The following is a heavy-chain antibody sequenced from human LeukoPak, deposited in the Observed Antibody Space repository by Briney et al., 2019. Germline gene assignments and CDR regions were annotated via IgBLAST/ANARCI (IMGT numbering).Heavy chain of an antibody. D-gene: IGHD3-16*01. CDR2: ISYDGSNK. Sequence: PGRSLRLSCAASGFTFSSYAMHWVRQAPGKGLEWVAVISYDGSNKYYADSVKGRFTISRDNSKNTLYLQMNSLRAEDTAVYYRARDPRWGGAFDIWGQGTMVTVSS. J-gene: IGHJ3*02. V-gene: IGHV3-30*04. CDR1: GFTFSSYA. CDR3: ARDPRWGGAFDI.